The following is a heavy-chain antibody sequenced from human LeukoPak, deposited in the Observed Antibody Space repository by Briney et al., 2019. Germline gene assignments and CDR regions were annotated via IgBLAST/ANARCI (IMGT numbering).Heavy chain of an antibody. Sequence: GGSLRLSCAASGFTFSNAWMSWVRQAPGKGLEWVGRIRSKTDGGTTDFAAPVKGRFTISRDDSKNTLYLQMNSLKTEDTAVYYCSGTVTTFYVYWGQGTLVTVSS. D-gene: IGHD4-17*01. CDR2: IRSKTDGGTT. CDR3: SGTVTTFYVY. J-gene: IGHJ4*02. V-gene: IGHV3-15*01. CDR1: GFTFSNAW.